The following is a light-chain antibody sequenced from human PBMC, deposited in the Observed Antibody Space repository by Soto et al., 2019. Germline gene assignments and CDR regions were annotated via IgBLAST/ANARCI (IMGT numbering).Light chain of an antibody. J-gene: IGKJ1*01. CDR3: QHLNDYPRT. CDR2: AAS. Sequence: DIQLTQSPSFLSASVGDRVTITCRASQGIRSRLAWYQQKPGKAPKLLIYAASTLQGGVPSSFTGSGSGTEFTLTLSSLQPEDFATYYCQHLNDYPRTFGQGTRVEVK. CDR1: QGIRSR. V-gene: IGKV1-9*01.